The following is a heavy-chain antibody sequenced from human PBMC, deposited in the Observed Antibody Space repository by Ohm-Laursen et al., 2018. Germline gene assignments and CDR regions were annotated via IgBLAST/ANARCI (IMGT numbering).Heavy chain of an antibody. V-gene: IGHV3-9*01. CDR2: ISWNSGSI. CDR3: AKDYGDYGGHFDY. CDR1: GFTFDDYA. Sequence: SLRLSCAASGFTFDDYAMHWVRQAPGKDLEWVSGISWNSGSIGYADSVKGRFTISRDNAKNSLYLQMNSLRAEDTALYYCAKDYGDYGGHFDYWGQGTLVTVSS. J-gene: IGHJ4*02. D-gene: IGHD4-17*01.